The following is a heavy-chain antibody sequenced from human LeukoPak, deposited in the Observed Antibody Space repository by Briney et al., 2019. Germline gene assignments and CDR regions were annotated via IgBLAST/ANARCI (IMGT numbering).Heavy chain of an antibody. CDR2: FTSNGDSK. CDR1: GFSFSTYT. CDR3: AREFCDTNNCYKAALAY. V-gene: IGHV3-64*01. D-gene: IGHD2-2*02. Sequence: GGSLRLSCAAPGFSFSTYTMHWVRQAPGKGLEYLSAFTSNGDSKYYASSVKGRFTISRDNYKNTLYLQMGSLTTEDVALYYCAREFCDTNNCYKAALAYWGQGTLVSVSS. J-gene: IGHJ4*02.